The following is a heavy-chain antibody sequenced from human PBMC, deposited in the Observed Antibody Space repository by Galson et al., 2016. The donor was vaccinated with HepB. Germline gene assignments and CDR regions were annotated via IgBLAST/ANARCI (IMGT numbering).Heavy chain of an antibody. D-gene: IGHD2-15*01. CDR3: ERGYSWADV. CDR1: GFTLSHYA. Sequence: SLRLSCAASGFTLSHYAMNWVRQGPDKGLEWVANIKQNGSETYYADSVKGRFTISRDNTENSLYLQMNSLRAEDTAVYYCERGYSWADVWGQGTTVTVSS. CDR2: IKQNGSET. J-gene: IGHJ6*02. V-gene: IGHV3-7*03.